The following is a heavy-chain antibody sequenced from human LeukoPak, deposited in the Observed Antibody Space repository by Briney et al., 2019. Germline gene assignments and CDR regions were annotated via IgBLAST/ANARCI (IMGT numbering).Heavy chain of an antibody. V-gene: IGHV4-59*01. Sequence: SETLSLTCTVSGGSISSYYWSWIRQPPGKGLEWIGYIYYSGSTNYNPSLKSRVTISVDTSKNQFSLKLSSVTAADTAVYYCARSLRGMGDYYSTSIDYWGQGTLVTVSS. D-gene: IGHD3-22*01. CDR1: GGSISSYY. J-gene: IGHJ4*02. CDR3: ARSLRGMGDYYSTSIDY. CDR2: IYYSGST.